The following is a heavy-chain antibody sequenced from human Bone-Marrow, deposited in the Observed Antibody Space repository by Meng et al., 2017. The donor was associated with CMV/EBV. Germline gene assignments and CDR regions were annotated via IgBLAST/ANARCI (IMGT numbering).Heavy chain of an antibody. CDR1: GFTFSSYW. J-gene: IGHJ5*02. Sequence: GESLKISCAASGFTFSSYWMSWVRQAPGKGLEWVATIKPDGSEVHYVDSVKGRFTISRDNAKNSLYLQMESLRAEDTAVYYCASNSIFALFDPWGQGVLVTVPQ. V-gene: IGHV3-7*01. CDR3: ASNSIFALFDP. D-gene: IGHD3-3*01. CDR2: IKPDGSEV.